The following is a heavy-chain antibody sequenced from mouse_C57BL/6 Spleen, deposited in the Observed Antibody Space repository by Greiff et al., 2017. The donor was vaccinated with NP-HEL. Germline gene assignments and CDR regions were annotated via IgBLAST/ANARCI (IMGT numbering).Heavy chain of an antibody. V-gene: IGHV1-15*01. CDR2: IDPETGGT. CDR1: GYTFTDYE. D-gene: IGHD1-1*01. J-gene: IGHJ4*01. Sequence: ESGAELVRPGASVTLSCKASGYTFTDYEMHWVKQTPVHGLEWIGAIDPETGGTAYNQKFKGKAILTVDKSSCTAYMERRSLSSEDSAVYYCTSVVAHYYAMDYWGQGTSVTVSS. CDR3: TSVVAHYYAMDY.